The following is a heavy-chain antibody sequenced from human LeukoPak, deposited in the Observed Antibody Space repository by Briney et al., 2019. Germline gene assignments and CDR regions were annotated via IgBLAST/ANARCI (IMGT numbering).Heavy chain of an antibody. Sequence: PGGSLRLSCAASGFTFSNYAMTWVRQAPGKGLEWVSTISASGGSTFYADSVKGRFTISRDNSKNTLYLQMSSLRAEDTAVYHCAKIAGGGATSYWGQGTLVTVSS. V-gene: IGHV3-23*01. CDR3: AKIAGGGATSY. D-gene: IGHD1-26*01. CDR2: ISASGGST. J-gene: IGHJ4*02. CDR1: GFTFSNYA.